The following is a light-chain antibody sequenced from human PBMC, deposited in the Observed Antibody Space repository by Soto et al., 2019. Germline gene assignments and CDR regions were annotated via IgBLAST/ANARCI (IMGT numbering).Light chain of an antibody. CDR1: QNITSY. J-gene: IGKJ5*01. CDR2: AAS. CDR3: QQSYSTIT. V-gene: IGKV1-39*01. Sequence: DIQMTQSPSSLSASVGDRVTITCRASQNITSYLNWYQQKPGKAPKVLIYAASSLQSGVPSRFSGSGSGTDFTLTISSLQPEDFATYYCQQSYSTITFGQGTRLEIK.